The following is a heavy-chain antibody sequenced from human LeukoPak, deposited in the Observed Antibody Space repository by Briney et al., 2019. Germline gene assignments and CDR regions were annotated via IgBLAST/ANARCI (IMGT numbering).Heavy chain of an antibody. CDR3: ARDIPSVAGPSGNAFDI. D-gene: IGHD6-19*01. CDR1: GFTFSSYA. Sequence: PGGSLRLSCAASGFTFSSYAMSWVRQAPGKGLEWVSAISGSGGSTYYADSVKGRFTISRDNSKNTLYLQMNSLRAEDTAVYYCARDIPSVAGPSGNAFDIWGQGTMVTVSS. CDR2: ISGSGGST. V-gene: IGHV3-23*01. J-gene: IGHJ3*02.